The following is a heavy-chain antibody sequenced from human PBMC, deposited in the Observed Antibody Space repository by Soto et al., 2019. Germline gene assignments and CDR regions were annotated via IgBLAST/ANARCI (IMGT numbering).Heavy chain of an antibody. CDR3: ARLGFNYDFLSGYYIVHHYYGIDV. D-gene: IGHD3-3*01. Sequence: GESLKISCMGSGYKVSTWHNFTSYWISLVRQMPGEGLEWMGIIYPGDSDTRYSPSFQGQVTISADKSINSVYLQWSSLKASDTATYYCARLGFNYDFLSGYYIVHHYYGIDVWGQGTTVTVSS. V-gene: IGHV5-51*01. J-gene: IGHJ6*02. CDR1: GYKVSTWHNFTSYW. CDR2: IYPGDSDT.